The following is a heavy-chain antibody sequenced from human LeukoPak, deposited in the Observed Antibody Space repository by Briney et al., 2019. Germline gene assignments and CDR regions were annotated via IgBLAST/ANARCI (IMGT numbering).Heavy chain of an antibody. CDR3: AREVVVVPAAKGPPYYYYYYMDV. CDR2: INPSGGST. CDR1: GYTFTSYY. J-gene: IGHJ6*03. Sequence: ASVKVSCKASGYTFTSYYMHWVRQAPGQGLEWMGIINPSGGSTSYAQKFQGRVTITADESTSTAYMELSSLRSEDTAVYYCAREVVVVPAAKGPPYYYYYYMDVWGKGTTVTISS. V-gene: IGHV1-46*01. D-gene: IGHD2-2*01.